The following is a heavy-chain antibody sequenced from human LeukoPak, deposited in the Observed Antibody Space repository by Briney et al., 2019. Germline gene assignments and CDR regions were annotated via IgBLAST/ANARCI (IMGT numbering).Heavy chain of an antibody. D-gene: IGHD3-3*01. CDR1: GGSISSSSYY. CDR2: IYYSGST. Sequence: SETLSLTCTVSGGSISSSSYYWGWIRQPPGKGLEWIGSIYYSGSTYYNPSLKSRVTISVDTSKNQFSLKLSSETAADTAVYYCARHDYDFWSGYYSRGRNWLDPWGQGTLVTVSS. V-gene: IGHV4-39*01. CDR3: ARHDYDFWSGYYSRGRNWLDP. J-gene: IGHJ5*02.